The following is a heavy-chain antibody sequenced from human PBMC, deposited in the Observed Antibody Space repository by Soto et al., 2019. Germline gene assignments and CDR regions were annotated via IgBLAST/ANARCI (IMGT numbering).Heavy chain of an antibody. Sequence: ASVKVSCKASGGTFSSYAISWVRQAPGQGLEWMGGIIPIFGTANYAQKFQGRVMITADESTSTAYMELSSLRSEDTAVYYCARSRPGGLRLGELSLPLDYWGQGTLVTVSS. CDR2: IIPIFGTA. V-gene: IGHV1-69*13. D-gene: IGHD3-16*02. CDR3: ARSRPGGLRLGELSLPLDY. CDR1: GGTFSSYA. J-gene: IGHJ4*02.